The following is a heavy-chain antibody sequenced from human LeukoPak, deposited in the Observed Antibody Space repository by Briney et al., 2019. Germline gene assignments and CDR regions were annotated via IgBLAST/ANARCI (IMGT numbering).Heavy chain of an antibody. J-gene: IGHJ4*02. Sequence: SVKVSCKASGGTFSSYAISWVRQAPGQGLELMGRIIPIFGTANYAQTFPGRVTITTDESNSTAYLELSSMSSEATAVYYCARDYSSGHRGVDYWGQGTLVTVSS. CDR1: GGTFSSYA. CDR2: IIPIFGTA. CDR3: ARDYSSGHRGVDY. D-gene: IGHD6-19*01. V-gene: IGHV1-69*05.